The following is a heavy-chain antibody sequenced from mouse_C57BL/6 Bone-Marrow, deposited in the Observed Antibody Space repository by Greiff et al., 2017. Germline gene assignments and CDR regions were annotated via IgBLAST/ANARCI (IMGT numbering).Heavy chain of an antibody. J-gene: IGHJ4*01. CDR2: IYPRSGNT. D-gene: IGHD2-4*01. Sequence: VQLQQSGAELARPGASVKLSCKASGYTFTSYGISWVKQRTGQGLEWIGEIYPRSGNTYYNEKFKGKATLTADKSSSTAYMELRSLTSEDSAVYFCALIYYDYDAEAMDYWGQGTSVTVSS. CDR1: GYTFTSYG. V-gene: IGHV1-81*01. CDR3: ALIYYDYDAEAMDY.